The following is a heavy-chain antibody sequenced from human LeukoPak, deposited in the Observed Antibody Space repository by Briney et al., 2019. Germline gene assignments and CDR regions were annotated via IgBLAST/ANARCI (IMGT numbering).Heavy chain of an antibody. CDR2: IWYDGSNK. CDR3: ARFRGQYNWNDGAFDI. V-gene: IGHV3-33*01. J-gene: IGHJ3*02. Sequence: GGSLRLSCAASGFTFSSYGMHWVRQAPGKGLEWVAVIWYDGSNKYYADTVKGRFTISRDNSKNTLYLQMNSLRAEDTAVYYCARFRGQYNWNDGAFDIWGQGTMVTVSS. CDR1: GFTFSSYG. D-gene: IGHD1-1*01.